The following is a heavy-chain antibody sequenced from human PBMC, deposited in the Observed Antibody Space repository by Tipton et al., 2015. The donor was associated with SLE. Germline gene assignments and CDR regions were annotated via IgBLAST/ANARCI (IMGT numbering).Heavy chain of an antibody. D-gene: IGHD6-13*01. J-gene: IGHJ5*02. Sequence: TLSLTCTVSGGSISSGYYCGWIRQPPGKGLEWIGRIYHSGSTYYHPSLKSRATISVDTSKNQSSLNLSSVTAADTAVYYCARGQPNPPTQQLVRNWFDPWGQGTLVTVSS. CDR1: GGSISSGYY. V-gene: IGHV4-38-2*02. CDR2: IYHSGST. CDR3: ARGQPNPPTQQLVRNWFDP.